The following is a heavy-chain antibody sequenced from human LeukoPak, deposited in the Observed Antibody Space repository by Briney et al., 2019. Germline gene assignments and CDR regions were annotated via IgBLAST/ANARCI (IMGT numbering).Heavy chain of an antibody. J-gene: IGHJ3*02. CDR1: GFTFSSYS. D-gene: IGHD7-27*01. CDR3: ARRNWGSGGGFDI. Sequence: GGSLRLSCAASGFTFSSYSMNWVRQAPGRGLEWVSYISTIGSTKYYADSVKGRFTISRDNAKNSLYLQMNTLRAGDTAVYYCARRNWGSGGGFDIWGQGTMVTVSS. CDR2: ISTIGSTK. V-gene: IGHV3-48*04.